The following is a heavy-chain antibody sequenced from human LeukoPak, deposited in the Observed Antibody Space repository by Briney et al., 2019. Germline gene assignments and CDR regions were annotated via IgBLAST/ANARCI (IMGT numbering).Heavy chain of an antibody. D-gene: IGHD3-10*01. CDR1: GYTFTSYD. CDR3: AILGGELWFGETNMDV. Sequence: ASVKVSCKASGYTFTSYDINWVRQATGQGLEWMGWMNPNSGNTGYAQKFQGRVTMTRNTSISTAYMELSSLRSEDTAVYYCAILGGELWFGETNMDVWGKGTTVTVSS. J-gene: IGHJ6*03. CDR2: MNPNSGNT. V-gene: IGHV1-8*01.